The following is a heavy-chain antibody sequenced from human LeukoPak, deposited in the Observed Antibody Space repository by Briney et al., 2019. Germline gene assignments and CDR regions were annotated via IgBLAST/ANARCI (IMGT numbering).Heavy chain of an antibody. J-gene: IGHJ5*02. V-gene: IGHV4-59*08. CDR2: MYHSGDT. Sequence: TSETLSLTCTVSGGSISSYYWSWIRQPPGKGLEWIGSMYHSGDTYYNPSLKSRVTISVDTSKNQLSLKLSSVTAADTAVYYCARSKAHLSTSWYGTWFDPWGQGTLVTVSS. CDR3: ARSKAHLSTSWYGTWFDP. D-gene: IGHD2-2*01. CDR1: GGSISSYY.